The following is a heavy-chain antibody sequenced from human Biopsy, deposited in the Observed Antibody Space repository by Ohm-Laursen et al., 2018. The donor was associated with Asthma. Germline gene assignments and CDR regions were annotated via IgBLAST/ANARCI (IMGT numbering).Heavy chain of an antibody. Sequence: TLSLTCTVSGGSISSGGYYWSWIRQHPGKGLEWIGYIYYSGSTYYNPSLKSRVTISVDTSKNQLSLNLSSVTAADTAVYYCARWGSFGFDYWGQGTLVTVSS. V-gene: IGHV4-31*03. CDR3: ARWGSFGFDY. CDR2: IYYSGST. J-gene: IGHJ4*02. D-gene: IGHD7-27*01. CDR1: GGSISSGGYY.